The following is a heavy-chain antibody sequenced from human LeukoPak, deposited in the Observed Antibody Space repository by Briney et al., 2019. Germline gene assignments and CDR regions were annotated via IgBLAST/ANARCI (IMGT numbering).Heavy chain of an antibody. D-gene: IGHD3-10*01. J-gene: IGHJ4*02. CDR3: ARDADPYGSGSTSLDY. CDR1: GFTFSSYA. CDR2: ISYDGSNK. Sequence: PGRSLRLSCAASGFTFSSYAMHWVRQAPGKGLEWVAFISYDGSNKYYADSVKGRFTISRDNSKNTLYLQMTSLRAEDTAVYYCARDADPYGSGSTSLDYWGQGTLVTVSS. V-gene: IGHV3-30-3*01.